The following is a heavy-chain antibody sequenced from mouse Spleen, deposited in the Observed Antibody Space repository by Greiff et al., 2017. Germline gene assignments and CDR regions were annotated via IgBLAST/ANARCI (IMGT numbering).Heavy chain of an antibody. J-gene: IGHJ4*01. D-gene: IGHD2-14*01. CDR2: IYPGNSDT. V-gene: IGHV1-5*01. Sequence: VQLQQSGTVLARPGASVKMSCKASGYTFTSYWMHWVKQRPGQGLEWIGAIYPGNSDTSYNQKFKGKAKLTAVTSTSTAYMELSSLTNEDSAVYYCTRGAVRRGYYAMDYWGQGTSVTVSS. CDR1: GYTFTSYW. CDR3: TRGAVRRGYYAMDY.